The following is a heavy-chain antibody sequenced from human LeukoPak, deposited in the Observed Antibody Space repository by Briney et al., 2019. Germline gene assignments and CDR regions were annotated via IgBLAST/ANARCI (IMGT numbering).Heavy chain of an antibody. CDR1: GYTFTGYY. J-gene: IGHJ6*03. CDR3: ARSVPAATYYYYYYMDV. D-gene: IGHD2-2*01. Sequence: VASVKVSCKASGYTFTGYYMHWVRQAPGQGLEWMGWINPNSGGTNYAQKFQGRVTMTRDTYISTAYMELSRLRSDDTAVYYCARSVPAATYYYYYYMDVWGKGTTVTVSS. CDR2: INPNSGGT. V-gene: IGHV1-2*02.